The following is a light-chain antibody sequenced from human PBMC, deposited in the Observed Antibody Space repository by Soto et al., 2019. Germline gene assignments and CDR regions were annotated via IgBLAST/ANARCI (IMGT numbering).Light chain of an antibody. Sequence: IQMTQSPSSVSASVGDRVAITCRESQDLTSWLAWYQLKPGKAPKLLIYAASSVQSGVPSRFNGGGSGTEFTLTISILQPEDFATYYCLQTNSFPRTFGLGTKVEAK. CDR3: LQTNSFPRT. CDR2: AAS. V-gene: IGKV1-12*01. CDR1: QDLTSW. J-gene: IGKJ1*01.